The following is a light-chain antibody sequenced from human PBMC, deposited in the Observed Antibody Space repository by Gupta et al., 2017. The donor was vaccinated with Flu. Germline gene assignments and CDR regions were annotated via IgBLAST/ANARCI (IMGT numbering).Light chain of an antibody. CDR3: QQRSNLLT. CDR1: QSVSSY. V-gene: IGKV3-11*01. CDR2: DAS. J-gene: IGKJ4*01. Sequence: SPAHMSLSKGERATRSCRDSQSVSSYLEWYQQKPGQAPRLIIYDASNSASGITGRFSGSGYGKDFTLTSSSREHEDFAVYYGQQRSNLLTFGGGTKVDIK.